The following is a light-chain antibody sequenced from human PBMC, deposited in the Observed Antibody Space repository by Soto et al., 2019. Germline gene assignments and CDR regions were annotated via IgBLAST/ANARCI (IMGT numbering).Light chain of an antibody. J-gene: IGKJ4*01. CDR3: QQHNGWPLT. CDR2: GAS. Sequence: EIVMTQSPATLSVSPGERVTLSCRGSQSLSNNLAWYQQRPGQAPRLLIYGASTRATGVPARFSGSGSGTEFTFTINSLQSEDFAVYYCQQHNGWPLTFGGGTKVEIK. V-gene: IGKV3-15*01. CDR1: QSLSNN.